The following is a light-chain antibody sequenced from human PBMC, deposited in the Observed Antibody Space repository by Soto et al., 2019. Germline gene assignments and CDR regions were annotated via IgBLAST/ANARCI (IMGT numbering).Light chain of an antibody. CDR3: QQHSNWPLFT. Sequence: EIVLTQSPATLSLSPGERATLSCRASQSVSSYLAWYQQKPDQAPRLLIYDASNRATGIPARFSGSGSGTDFTLTLTRLEPEDTAVYYCQQHSNWPLFTFVPGTKVDIK. CDR1: QSVSSY. CDR2: DAS. V-gene: IGKV3-11*01. J-gene: IGKJ3*01.